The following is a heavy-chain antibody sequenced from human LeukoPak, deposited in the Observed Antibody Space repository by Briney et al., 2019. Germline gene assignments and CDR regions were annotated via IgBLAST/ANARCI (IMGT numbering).Heavy chain of an antibody. CDR3: ARDDRQWEPDDAFDI. V-gene: IGHV1-69*13. Sequence: SVKVSCKASGGTFSSYAISWVRQAPGQGLEWMGGIIPIFGTANYAQKFQGRVTITADESTSTAYMELSSLRSEYTAVYYCARDDRQWEPDDAFDIWGQGTMVTVSS. D-gene: IGHD1-26*01. CDR1: GGTFSSYA. J-gene: IGHJ3*02. CDR2: IIPIFGTA.